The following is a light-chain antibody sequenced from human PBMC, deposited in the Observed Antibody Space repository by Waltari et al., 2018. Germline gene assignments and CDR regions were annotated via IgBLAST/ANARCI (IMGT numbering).Light chain of an antibody. J-gene: IGLJ2*01. CDR3: SSYTGRGTVI. V-gene: IGLV2-14*01. CDR2: DLT. CDR1: NSDIGSYSY. Sequence: QSVLTQPASVSGSPGQPITISCTGTNSDIGSYSYGSWYQQYPGKAPKLIIYDLTERPSGVSTRFSGSKSGNTASLTISGLQADDEADYFCSSYTGRGTVIFGRGTMVTVL.